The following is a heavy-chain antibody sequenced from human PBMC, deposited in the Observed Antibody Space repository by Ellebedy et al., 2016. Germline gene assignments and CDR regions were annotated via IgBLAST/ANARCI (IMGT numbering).Heavy chain of an antibody. CDR1: GFTFSSHA. Sequence: GESLKISXAASGFTFSSHAMSWVRQAPGKGLEWVARIRSKSDGGTTYYAAPVEGRFTVSRDDSKDTLYLQMNSLTTEDTALYYCTTGRVGYCSSTSCYDFDYWGQGTLVTVSS. CDR2: IRSKSDGGTT. CDR3: TTGRVGYCSSTSCYDFDY. D-gene: IGHD2-2*01. J-gene: IGHJ4*02. V-gene: IGHV3-15*01.